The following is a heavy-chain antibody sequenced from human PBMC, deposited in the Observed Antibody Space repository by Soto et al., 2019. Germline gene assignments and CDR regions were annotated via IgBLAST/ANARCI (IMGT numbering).Heavy chain of an antibody. CDR3: AKVSRKGSATDFDY. J-gene: IGHJ4*02. Sequence: QVQLVQSGAELKKPGASVKVSCKASGYTFSNYDMNWVRQATGQGPEWIGWVNPNNGDTGYAQKFQGRVTLTTYISTTTAYMELTSLQSEDTAIYYCAKVSRKGSATDFDYWGQGTLITVSS. CDR2: VNPNNGDT. V-gene: IGHV1-8*01. D-gene: IGHD3-10*01. CDR1: GYTFSNYD.